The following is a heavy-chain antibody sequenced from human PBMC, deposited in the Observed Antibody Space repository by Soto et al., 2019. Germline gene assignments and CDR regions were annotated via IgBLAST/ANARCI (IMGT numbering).Heavy chain of an antibody. CDR2: ISGYNGNI. J-gene: IGHJ2*01. Sequence: QGQLVQSGAEVKKPGASVNVSCKASGYTSSIYGISWVRQAPGQGLEWMAWISGYNGNIKYAQKFQGRVTVATDTTTTGADMELRSLRSDDTAVYYCARDVSGGTYPWFFDLWCRGTLVTVSS. CDR3: ARDVSGGTYPWFFDL. D-gene: IGHD1-26*01. CDR1: GYTSSIYG. V-gene: IGHV1-18*04.